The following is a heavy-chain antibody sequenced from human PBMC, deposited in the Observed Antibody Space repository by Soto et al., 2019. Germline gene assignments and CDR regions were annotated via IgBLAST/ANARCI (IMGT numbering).Heavy chain of an antibody. CDR1: GYTFTGYY. V-gene: IGHV1-2*02. CDR3: AREYYYDSSGYYWFDP. D-gene: IGHD3-22*01. CDR2: INPNSGGT. J-gene: IGHJ5*02. Sequence: ASVKVSCKASGYTFTGYYMHWVRQAPGQGLEWMGWINPNSGGTNYAQKFQGRVTMTRDTSISTAYMELSRLRSDDTAVYYCAREYYYDSSGYYWFDPWGQGALVTVSS.